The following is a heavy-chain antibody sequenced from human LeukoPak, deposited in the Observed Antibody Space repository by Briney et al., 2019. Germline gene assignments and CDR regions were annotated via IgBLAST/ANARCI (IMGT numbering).Heavy chain of an antibody. J-gene: IGHJ6*02. CDR2: ISAYNGNT. D-gene: IGHD3-3*01. CDR1: GYTFTSYG. V-gene: IGHV1-18*01. CDR3: ARRNYDFWSGYPQTDYYYYGMDV. Sequence: ASVKVSCKASGYTFTSYGISWVRQAPGQGLEWMGWISAYNGNTNYAQKLQGRVTMTTDTSTSTVYMELRSLRSDDTAVYYCARRNYDFWSGYPQTDYYYYGMDVWGQGTTVTVSS.